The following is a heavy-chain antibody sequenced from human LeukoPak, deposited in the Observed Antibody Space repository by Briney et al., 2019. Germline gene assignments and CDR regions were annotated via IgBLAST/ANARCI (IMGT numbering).Heavy chain of an antibody. V-gene: IGHV3-23*01. D-gene: IGHD2-15*01. CDR1: GFTFSSYA. Sequence: PGGSLRLSCAASGFTFSSYAMSWVRQAPGKGLEGVSAISGSGGSTYYADSVKGRFTISRDNSKNTLHLQMNSLRAEDTAVYYCANYCSGGSCYLSRFDYWGQGTLVTVSS. J-gene: IGHJ4*02. CDR2: ISGSGGST. CDR3: ANYCSGGSCYLSRFDY.